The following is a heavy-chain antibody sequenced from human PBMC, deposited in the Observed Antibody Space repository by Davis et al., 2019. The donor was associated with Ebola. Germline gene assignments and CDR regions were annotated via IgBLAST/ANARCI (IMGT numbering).Heavy chain of an antibody. CDR3: ARMTTVTSFDY. V-gene: IGHV4-30-2*01. D-gene: IGHD4-17*01. Sequence: PSETLSLTCTVPGGSVSSGSYYWSWIRQPAGKGLEWIGYIYHSGSTYYNPSLKSRVTISVDRSKNQFSLKLSSVTAADTAVYYCARMTTVTSFDYWGQGTLVTVSS. CDR2: IYHSGST. J-gene: IGHJ4*02. CDR1: GGSVSSGSYY.